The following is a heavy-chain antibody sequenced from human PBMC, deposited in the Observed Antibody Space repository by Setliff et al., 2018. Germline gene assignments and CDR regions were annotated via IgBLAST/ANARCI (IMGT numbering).Heavy chain of an antibody. CDR2: IYHNGNT. V-gene: IGHV4-38-2*02. D-gene: IGHD3-16*01. Sequence: PSETLSLTCDVSGISTTSGHYWGWIRQPPGKGLEWIGYIYHNGNTNFNPSLRSRVNMSVDTSNNQFVLNLKAVTAADTAVYYCARDRTAYTYGLDVWGQGTTVTVSS. CDR1: GISTTSGHY. J-gene: IGHJ6*02. CDR3: ARDRTAYTYGLDV.